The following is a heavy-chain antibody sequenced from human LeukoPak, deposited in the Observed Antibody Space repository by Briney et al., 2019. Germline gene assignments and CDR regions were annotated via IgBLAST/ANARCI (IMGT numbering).Heavy chain of an antibody. J-gene: IGHJ6*03. D-gene: IGHD6-13*01. CDR2: IRSSTTYV. CDR1: GFTFSNYN. Sequence: PGGSLRLSCAASGFTFSNYNMNWVRQAPGKGLEWVSSIRSSTTYVYYADSVKGRLTISRDNAKNSLYLQMNSLRAEDTAVYYCARDRAIAAAAYYYYYMDVWGKGTTVTVSS. V-gene: IGHV3-21*01. CDR3: ARDRAIAAAAYYYYYMDV.